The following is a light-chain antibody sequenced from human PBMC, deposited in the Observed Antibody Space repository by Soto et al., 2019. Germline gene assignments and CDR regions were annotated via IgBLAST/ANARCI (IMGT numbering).Light chain of an antibody. CDR3: SSLRRSTSWV. CDR2: DVS. V-gene: IGLV2-14*01. J-gene: IGLJ3*02. CDR1: SSDIGAYNY. Sequence: QSALTQPASVSGSPGQSITISCSGTSSDIGAYNYVSWYQQHPGKAPKLMIYDVSNRPSWISNRFSGSKSGNTASLTISGLQAEDEADYYCSSLRRSTSWVFGGGTKVTVL.